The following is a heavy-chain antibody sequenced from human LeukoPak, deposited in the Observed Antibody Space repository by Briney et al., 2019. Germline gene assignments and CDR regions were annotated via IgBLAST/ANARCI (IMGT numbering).Heavy chain of an antibody. CDR2: INPNSGGT. Sequence: GASVKVSCKASGYTFTGYYMHWVRQAPGQGLEWMGWINPNSGGTNYAQKFQGRVTMTRDTSISTAYMELSRLRSDDTAVYYCARATGCPECYYYYYMDVWGKGTTVTVSS. CDR1: GYTFTGYY. J-gene: IGHJ6*03. CDR3: ARATGCPECYYYYYMDV. V-gene: IGHV1-2*02.